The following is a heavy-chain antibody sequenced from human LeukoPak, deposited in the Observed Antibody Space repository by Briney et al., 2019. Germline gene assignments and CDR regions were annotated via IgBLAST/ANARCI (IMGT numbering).Heavy chain of an antibody. Sequence: PGGSLRLSCVASGFTFEDYAMNWVRQVPGKGLGWVSGINSDGSSTSYADSAKGRFTISRDNAKKSLYLQMNSLRAEDTAVYYCARGALNNDFWSGYYNPDMDVWGKGTTVIVSS. V-gene: IGHV3-20*04. J-gene: IGHJ6*04. CDR3: ARGALNNDFWSGYYNPDMDV. D-gene: IGHD3-3*01. CDR2: INSDGSST. CDR1: GFTFEDYA.